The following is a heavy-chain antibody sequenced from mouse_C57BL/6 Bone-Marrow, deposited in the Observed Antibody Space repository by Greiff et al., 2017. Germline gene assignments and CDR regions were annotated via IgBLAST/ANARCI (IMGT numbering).Heavy chain of an antibody. CDR2: IDPNSGGT. CDR1: GYTFTSYW. V-gene: IGHV1-72*01. J-gene: IGHJ3*01. Sequence: VQLQQPGAELVKPGASVKLSCKASGYTFTSYWMHWVKQRPGRGLEWMGRIDPNSGGTKYNEKFKSKATLTVDKPSSTAYMQLSSLTSEDSAVYYCAREEVILLRGGGWFAYWGQGTLVTVSA. D-gene: IGHD1-1*01. CDR3: AREEVILLRGGGWFAY.